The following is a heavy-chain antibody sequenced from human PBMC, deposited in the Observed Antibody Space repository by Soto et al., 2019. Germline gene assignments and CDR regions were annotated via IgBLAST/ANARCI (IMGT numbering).Heavy chain of an antibody. CDR3: ARAKNYDILTGKTSWFDP. V-gene: IGHV1-2*04. J-gene: IGHJ5*02. CDR1: GYTFTGYY. Sequence: ASVKVSCKGAGYTFTGYYMHWVRQAPGQGLEWMGWINPNSGGTNYAQKFQGWVTMTRDTSISTAYMELSRLRSDDTAVYYCARAKNYDILTGKTSWFDPWGQGTLVTVSS. D-gene: IGHD3-9*01. CDR2: INPNSGGT.